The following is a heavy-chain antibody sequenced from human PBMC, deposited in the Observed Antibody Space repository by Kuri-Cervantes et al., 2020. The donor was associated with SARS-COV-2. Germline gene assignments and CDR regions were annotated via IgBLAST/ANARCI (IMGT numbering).Heavy chain of an antibody. CDR3: ARRLEYDFWSGPLDAFDI. CDR1: GFTFSDYY. Sequence: LSLTCAASGFTFSDYYMSWIRQAPGKGLEWVSYISSSSSYTNYADSVKGRFTISRDNAKNSLYLQMNSLRAEDTAVYYCARRLEYDFWSGPLDAFDIWGQGTMVTVSS. CDR2: ISSSSSYT. D-gene: IGHD3-3*01. V-gene: IGHV3-11*06. J-gene: IGHJ3*02.